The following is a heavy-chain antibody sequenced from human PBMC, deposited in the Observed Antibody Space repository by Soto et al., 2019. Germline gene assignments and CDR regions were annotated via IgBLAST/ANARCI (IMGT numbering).Heavy chain of an antibody. Sequence: SGPTLVKPTQTLTLTCTFSGFSLSTSGVGVGWIRQPPEKALEWLAFIYWNDDKRYSPSLKSRLTITKDTSKNQVVLTMTNMDPVDTATYYCAHSRGMTMTTRVDAFDIWGQGTMVTVSS. CDR1: GFSLSTSGVG. CDR3: AHSRGMTMTTRVDAFDI. V-gene: IGHV2-5*01. CDR2: IYWNDDK. J-gene: IGHJ3*02. D-gene: IGHD4-17*01.